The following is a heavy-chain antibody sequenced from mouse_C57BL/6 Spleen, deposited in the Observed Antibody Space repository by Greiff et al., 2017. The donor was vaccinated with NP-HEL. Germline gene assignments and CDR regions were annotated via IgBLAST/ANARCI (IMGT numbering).Heavy chain of an antibody. V-gene: IGHV1-82*01. CDR2: IYPGDGDT. CDR3: ARHYYGSSPWFAY. CDR1: GYAFISSW. Sequence: VQLQQSGPELVKPGASVKISCKASGYAFISSWMNWVKQRPGKGLEWIGRIYPGDGDTNYNGKFKGKATLTADKSSSTAYMQLSSLTSEDSAVYFCARHYYGSSPWFAYWGQGTLVTVSA. J-gene: IGHJ3*01. D-gene: IGHD1-1*01.